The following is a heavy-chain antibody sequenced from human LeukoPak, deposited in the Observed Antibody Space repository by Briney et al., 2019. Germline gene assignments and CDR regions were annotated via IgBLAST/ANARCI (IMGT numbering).Heavy chain of an antibody. Sequence: SETLSLTCTVSGGSISRYYWSWIRQPAGKGLEWIGRIYTSGSTNYIPSLKSRLTISVDTSKNQFSLKLSSVTAADTAVYYCARDVAAAGTGFDYWGQGTLVTVSS. J-gene: IGHJ4*02. CDR2: IYTSGST. CDR1: GGSISRYY. D-gene: IGHD6-13*01. V-gene: IGHV4-4*07. CDR3: ARDVAAAGTGFDY.